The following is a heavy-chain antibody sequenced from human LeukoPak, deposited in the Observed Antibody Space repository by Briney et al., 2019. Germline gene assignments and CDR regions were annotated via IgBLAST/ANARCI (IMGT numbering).Heavy chain of an antibody. CDR3: ARDRRSGLGHAFDI. CDR1: EFSVSSTY. D-gene: IGHD3-3*01. Sequence: GGSLRLSCAASEFSVSSTYITWLRQAPGKGLEGVSVIYPGGSALYADSVQGRFTISRDISQNIVYLQINNLRAEDTAVYYCARDRRSGLGHAFDIWGQGTMVTVSS. CDR2: IYPGGSA. J-gene: IGHJ3*02. V-gene: IGHV3-53*01.